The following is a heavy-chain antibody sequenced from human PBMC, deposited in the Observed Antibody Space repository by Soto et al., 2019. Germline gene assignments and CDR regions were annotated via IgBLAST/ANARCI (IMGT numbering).Heavy chain of an antibody. Sequence: SETLSLTCAVSGGSISSSNWWSWVRQPPGKGLEWIGDIYHSGSTYYDPSLKSRVTISVDKSKKQFSLRLSSVTAADTAVYYCVRVSYSSYPRYHYYGMDVWGQGTPVTVSS. CDR1: GGSISSSNW. D-gene: IGHD6-6*01. V-gene: IGHV4-4*02. J-gene: IGHJ6*02. CDR2: IYHSGST. CDR3: VRVSYSSYPRYHYYGMDV.